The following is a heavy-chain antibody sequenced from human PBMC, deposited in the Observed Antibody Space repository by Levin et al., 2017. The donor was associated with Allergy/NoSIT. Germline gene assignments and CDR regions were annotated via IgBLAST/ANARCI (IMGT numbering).Heavy chain of an antibody. CDR3: ARVNERYSGYDPFDY. D-gene: IGHD5-12*01. V-gene: IGHV3-11*01. Sequence: GESLKISCVASGFTFSDYYMSWIRQAPGKGLEWISYMNSGSTIYYADSVKGRFTISRDNAKNSLYLQMNSLRAEDTAVYYCARVNERYSGYDPFDYWGQGTLVTVSS. CDR1: GFTFSDYY. J-gene: IGHJ4*02. CDR2: MNSGSTI.